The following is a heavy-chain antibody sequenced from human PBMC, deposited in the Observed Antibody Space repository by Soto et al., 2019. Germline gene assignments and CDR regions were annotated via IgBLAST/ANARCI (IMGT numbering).Heavy chain of an antibody. Sequence: QVQLVQSGAEVKKPGASVKVSCKASGYTFTSYAMHWVRQAPGQRLEWMGWINAGNGNTKYSQKFQVRVTITMDTAARTAYMELSSLRSEDTAVYYCARGNSGYDDFDYWGQGTLVPV. CDR3: ARGNSGYDDFDY. V-gene: IGHV1-3*01. CDR2: INAGNGNT. CDR1: GYTFTSYA. J-gene: IGHJ4*02. D-gene: IGHD5-12*01.